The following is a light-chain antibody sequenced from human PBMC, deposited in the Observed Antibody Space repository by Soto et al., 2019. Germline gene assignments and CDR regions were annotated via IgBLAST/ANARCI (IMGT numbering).Light chain of an antibody. CDR2: DAS. V-gene: IGKV1-5*01. J-gene: IGKJ4*01. Sequence: DIQMTQSPSTLSASVGDRVTITCRASQSLDRWLAWYQQKPGKAPKVLIYDASNLESGVPSRFSGSGSGTEFTLTISSLQPDDFATYYCQQYNSWLLSFGGGTKVEIK. CDR1: QSLDRW. CDR3: QQYNSWLLS.